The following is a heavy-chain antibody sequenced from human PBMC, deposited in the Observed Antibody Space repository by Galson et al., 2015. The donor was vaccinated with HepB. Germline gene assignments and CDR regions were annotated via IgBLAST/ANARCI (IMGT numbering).Heavy chain of an antibody. CDR1: GYTFTSYY. D-gene: IGHD4-11*01. CDR2: INPSGGST. CDR3: AGDYSNYSQWGCYYGMDV. Sequence: SVKVSCKASGYTFTSYYMHWVRQAPGQGLEWMGIINPSGGSTSYAQKFQGRVTMTRDTSTSTVYMELSSLRSEDTAVYYCAGDYSNYSQWGCYYGMDVWGQGTTVTVSS. V-gene: IGHV1-46*01. J-gene: IGHJ6*02.